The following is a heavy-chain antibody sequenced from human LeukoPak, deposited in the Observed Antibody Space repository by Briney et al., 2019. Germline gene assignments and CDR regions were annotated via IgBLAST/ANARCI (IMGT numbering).Heavy chain of an antibody. V-gene: IGHV1-69*13. CDR2: IIPIFGTA. D-gene: IGHD3-10*01. Sequence: ASVKVSCKASGGTFSSYAISWVRQAPGQGLELTGGIIPIFGTANYAQKFQGRVTITADESTSTAYMELSSLRSEDTAVYYCVLGSSHTFGEDYWGQGTLVTVSS. CDR3: VLGSSHTFGEDY. J-gene: IGHJ4*02. CDR1: GGTFSSYA.